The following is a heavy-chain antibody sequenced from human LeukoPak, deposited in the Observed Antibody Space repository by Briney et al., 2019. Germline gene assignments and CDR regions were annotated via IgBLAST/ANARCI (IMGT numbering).Heavy chain of an antibody. Sequence: SVKVSCKASGFTFTSSAVQWVRQARGQRLEWIGWIVVGSGDTNSAQKVQERVTITRDMSTRTAYMELSSLRSEDTAVYYCGADSMPRGVFSYAFDIWGQGTMVTVSS. CDR3: GADSMPRGVFSYAFDI. J-gene: IGHJ3*02. V-gene: IGHV1-58*01. D-gene: IGHD3-10*01. CDR2: IVVGSGDT. CDR1: GFTFTSSA.